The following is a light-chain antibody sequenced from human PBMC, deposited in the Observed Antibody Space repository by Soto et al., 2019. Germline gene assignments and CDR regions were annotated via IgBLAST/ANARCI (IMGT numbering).Light chain of an antibody. CDR2: KSN. Sequence: QSVLTQPPSACGTPEQRVTLSFSGSTSNIGSNYFYWYKLLPGAAPKLLFYKSNQRPSGVPGRIVGPKSRASASLAISGLPSGDAGQYYCATWEDSLSVLFRGGTQVTVL. CDR1: TSNIGSNY. V-gene: IGLV1-47*01. CDR3: ATWEDSLSVL. J-gene: IGLJ2*01.